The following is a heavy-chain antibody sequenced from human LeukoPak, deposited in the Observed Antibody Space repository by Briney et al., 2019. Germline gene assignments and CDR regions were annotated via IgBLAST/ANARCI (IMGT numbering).Heavy chain of an antibody. J-gene: IGHJ4*02. D-gene: IGHD6-19*01. CDR2: ISGSGGST. V-gene: IGHV3-23*01. Sequence: PGGSLRLSCAASGFTFSSYAMSWVRQAPGKGLEWVSAISGSGGSTYYADSVKGRFTISRDNSKNTLYLQTNSLRAEDTAVYYCAKGPNVAVAGTDYWGQGTLVTVSS. CDR3: AKGPNVAVAGTDY. CDR1: GFTFSSYA.